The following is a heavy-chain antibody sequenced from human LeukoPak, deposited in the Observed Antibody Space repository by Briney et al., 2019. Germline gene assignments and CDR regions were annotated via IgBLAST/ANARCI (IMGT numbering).Heavy chain of an antibody. CDR1: GGSISSGDYY. V-gene: IGHV4-30-4*08. CDR2: IYCSGST. Sequence: SETLSLSCTVSGGSISSGDYYWSWIRQPPGKGLEWIGYIYCSGSTYYNPSLKSRVTISVDTSKNQFSLKLSSVTAADTAVYYCARGVGYSSGWYGAADFDYWGQGTLVTVSS. CDR3: ARGVGYSSGWYGAADFDY. D-gene: IGHD6-19*01. J-gene: IGHJ4*02.